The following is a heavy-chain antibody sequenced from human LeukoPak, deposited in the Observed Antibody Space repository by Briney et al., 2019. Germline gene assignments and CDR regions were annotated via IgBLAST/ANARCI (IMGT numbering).Heavy chain of an antibody. V-gene: IGHV3-23*01. CDR2: ISGSGGST. CDR3: ARDDIVVVPAALDAFDI. Sequence: PGGSLRLSCAASGFTFSSYAMSWVRQAPGKGLEWVSAISGSGGSTYYADSVKGRFTISRDNSKNTLYLQMDSLRAEDTAVYYCARDDIVVVPAALDAFDIWGQGTMVTVSS. D-gene: IGHD2-2*01. J-gene: IGHJ3*02. CDR1: GFTFSSYA.